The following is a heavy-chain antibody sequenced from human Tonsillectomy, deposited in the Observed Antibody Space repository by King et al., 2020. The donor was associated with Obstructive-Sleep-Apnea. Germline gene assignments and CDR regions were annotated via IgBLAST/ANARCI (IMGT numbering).Heavy chain of an antibody. Sequence: VQLQQWGAGLLKPSETLSLTCAVYGGSCSGYYWSWIRQPPGKGLEWIGEISHSGSTKDNPSLKSRVTISIDTSKNQFSLRLNFLTAADTAVYYCARGRTMVTRDFLGDYWGQGALVTVSS. CDR2: ISHSGST. J-gene: IGHJ4*02. CDR1: GGSCSGYY. D-gene: IGHD2-21*02. V-gene: IGHV4-34*01. CDR3: ARGRTMVTRDFLGDY.